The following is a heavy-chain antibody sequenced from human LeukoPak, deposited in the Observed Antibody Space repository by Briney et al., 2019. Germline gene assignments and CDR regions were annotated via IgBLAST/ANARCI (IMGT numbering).Heavy chain of an antibody. D-gene: IGHD2-2*01. CDR3: ARDPQESTSVSNWFDP. J-gene: IGHJ5*02. CDR1: GYTFTSYG. CDR2: ISAYNGNT. Sequence: ASVKASCKASGYTFTSYGISWVRQAPGQGLEWMGWISAYNGNTNYAQKLQDRVTMTTDTSTSTAYMELRSLRSDDTAVYYCARDPQESTSVSNWFDPWGQGTLVTVSS. V-gene: IGHV1-18*01.